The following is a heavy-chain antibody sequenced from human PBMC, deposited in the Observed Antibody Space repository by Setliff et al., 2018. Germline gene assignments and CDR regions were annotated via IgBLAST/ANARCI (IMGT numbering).Heavy chain of an antibody. D-gene: IGHD1-7*01. CDR1: GFTFGDYA. J-gene: IGHJ4*02. V-gene: IGHV3-49*04. CDR2: IRGKPSSGTT. Sequence: PGGSLRLSCTTSGFTFGDYAITWVRQAPGKGLEWVGFIRGKPSSGTTEYAASVKGRFTISRDDSKSTAYLQMSSLKTEDTALYYCTPWTGTSRLHYWGQGTLVTVSS. CDR3: TPWTGTSRLHY.